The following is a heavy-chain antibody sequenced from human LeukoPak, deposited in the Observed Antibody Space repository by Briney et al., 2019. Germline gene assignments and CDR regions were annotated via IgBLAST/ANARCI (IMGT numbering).Heavy chain of an antibody. V-gene: IGHV3-7*01. D-gene: IGHD2-2*01. CDR2: IKEDGSEK. Sequence: GGSLRLSCAASGFTFSDYYMSWIRQAPGKGLEWVANIKEDGSEKYYVDSVKGRFTISRDNAKNSVYLQMNSLRAEDTAIYYCARNARGPGDYWGQGTVVTVSS. CDR1: GFTFSDYY. J-gene: IGHJ4*02. CDR3: ARNARGPGDY.